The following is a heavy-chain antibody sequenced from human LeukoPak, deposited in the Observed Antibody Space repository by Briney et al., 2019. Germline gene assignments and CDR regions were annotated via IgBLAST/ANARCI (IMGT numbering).Heavy chain of an antibody. CDR2: IYYSGST. Sequence: SETLSLTCTVSGGSISSYYWSWIRQPPAKGLEWIGYIYYSGSTNYNPSLKSRVTISVDTSKNQFSLKLSSVTAADTAVYYCARDLRVVGATRRVGWFDPWGQGTLVTVSS. CDR3: ARDLRVVGATRRVGWFDP. V-gene: IGHV4-59*01. J-gene: IGHJ5*02. D-gene: IGHD1-26*01. CDR1: GGSISSYY.